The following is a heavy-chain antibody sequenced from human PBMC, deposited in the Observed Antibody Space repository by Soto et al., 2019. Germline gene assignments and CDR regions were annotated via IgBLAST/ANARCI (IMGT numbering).Heavy chain of an antibody. CDR1: GFTFSSYA. V-gene: IGHV3-23*01. J-gene: IGHJ5*02. Sequence: PGGSLRLSCAASGFTFSSYAMSWVRQAPGKGLEWVSAISGSGGSTYYADSVKGRFTISRDNSKNTLYLQMNSLRAEDTAVYYCAKGDYYDSSGSSFDPWGQGTLVTVSS. D-gene: IGHD3-22*01. CDR3: AKGDYYDSSGSSFDP. CDR2: ISGSGGST.